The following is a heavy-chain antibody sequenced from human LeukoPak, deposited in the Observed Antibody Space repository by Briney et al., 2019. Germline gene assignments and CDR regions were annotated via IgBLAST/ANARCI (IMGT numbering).Heavy chain of an antibody. CDR2: IYYSGST. J-gene: IGHJ4*02. V-gene: IGHV4-30-4*01. D-gene: IGHD6-13*01. Sequence: SETLSFTCTVSGGPISSGDYYWSGIRQPPGKGLEWIGYIYYSGSTYYNPSLKSRVTISVDTSENQFSLRLSSVTAADTAVYYCAKAAGPYYFAYWGQRTLVTVSS. CDR3: AKAAGPYYFAY. CDR1: GGPISSGDYY.